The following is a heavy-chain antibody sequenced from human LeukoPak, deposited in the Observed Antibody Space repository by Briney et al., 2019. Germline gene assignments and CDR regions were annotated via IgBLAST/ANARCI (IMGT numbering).Heavy chain of an antibody. CDR2: IKNQADGGTT. CDR3: TTELLAVNGDIEY. Sequence: TGGSLRLSCAASGFIFTNAWMSWVRQAPGKGLEWVGRIKNQADGGTTHYGAPVNGRSTISRDDSINMLSLEMNSLKTDDTAVYYCTTELLAVNGDIEYWGQGTLVTVSS. J-gene: IGHJ4*02. D-gene: IGHD2-21*01. V-gene: IGHV3-15*01. CDR1: GFIFTNAW.